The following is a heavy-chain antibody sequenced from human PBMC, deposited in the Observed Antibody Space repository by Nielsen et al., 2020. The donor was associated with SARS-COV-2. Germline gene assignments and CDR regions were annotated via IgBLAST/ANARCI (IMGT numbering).Heavy chain of an antibody. V-gene: IGHV4-30-2*01. Sequence: SETPSLTCAVSGGSISSGCYSWSWIRQPPGKGLEWIGYIYHSGRTYYNPSLKSRVTISVDRSKNQFSLKLSSVTAADTAVYYCARGGRITFGGADDAFDIWGQGTMVTVSS. CDR1: GGSISSGCYS. CDR3: ARGGRITFGGADDAFDI. D-gene: IGHD3-16*01. CDR2: IYHSGRT. J-gene: IGHJ3*02.